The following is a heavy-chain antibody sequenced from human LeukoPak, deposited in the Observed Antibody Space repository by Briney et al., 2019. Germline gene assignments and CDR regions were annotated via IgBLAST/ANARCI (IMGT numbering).Heavy chain of an antibody. J-gene: IGHJ3*02. CDR2: IKQDGSEK. CDR3: ARTRFPSCTSASCGDDSFDI. Sequence: GGSLRLSSAASGFISSSYWMSCFVRAPGRGLVWWANIKQDGSEKYYLASLEGGFTISRDNAKNSLFLQMNSLRAEDTAVYYCARTRFPSCTSASCGDDSFDIWGQGTTVTVS. CDR1: GFISSSYW. V-gene: IGHV3-7*01. D-gene: IGHD2-2*01.